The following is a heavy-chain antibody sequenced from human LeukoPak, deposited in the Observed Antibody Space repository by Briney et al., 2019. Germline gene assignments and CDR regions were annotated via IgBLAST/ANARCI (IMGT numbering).Heavy chain of an antibody. CDR2: ISYDGSNK. D-gene: IGHD6-13*01. V-gene: IGHV3-30-3*01. J-gene: IGHJ3*02. Sequence: GGSLRLSCAASGFTFSSYAMHWVRQAPGKRLEWVAVISYDGSNKFYADSVKGRFTISRDNSKNTLDLQMNSLRVEDTAVYYFASQAAAVGAFDIWGQGTMVTVSS. CDR3: ASQAAAVGAFDI. CDR1: GFTFSSYA.